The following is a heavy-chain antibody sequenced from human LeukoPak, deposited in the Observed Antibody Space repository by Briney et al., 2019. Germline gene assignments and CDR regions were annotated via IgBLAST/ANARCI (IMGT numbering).Heavy chain of an antibody. CDR3: ARGYSSSWYLNWFDP. Sequence: SQTLSLTCAISGDSVSSNSAAWNRIRQSPSRGLEWLGRTYYRSKWYNDYAVSVKSRITINPDTSKNQFSLKLTSVTAADTAVYYCARGYSSSWYLNWFDPWGQGTLVTVSS. V-gene: IGHV6-1*01. CDR2: TYYRSKWYN. CDR1: GDSVSSNSAA. J-gene: IGHJ5*02. D-gene: IGHD6-13*01.